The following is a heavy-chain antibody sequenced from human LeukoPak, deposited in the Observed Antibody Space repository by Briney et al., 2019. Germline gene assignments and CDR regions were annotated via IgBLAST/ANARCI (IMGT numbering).Heavy chain of an antibody. V-gene: IGHV3-48*03. J-gene: IGHJ6*04. CDR3: AELGITMIGGV. D-gene: IGHD3-10*02. CDR1: GFTFSSYE. CDR2: ISSSGSTT. Sequence: GGSLRLSCAASGFTFSSYEMNWVRQAPGKGLEWVSYISSSGSTTYYADSVKGRFTISRDNAKNSLYLQMDSLRAEDTAVYYCAELGITMIGGVWGKGTTVTISS.